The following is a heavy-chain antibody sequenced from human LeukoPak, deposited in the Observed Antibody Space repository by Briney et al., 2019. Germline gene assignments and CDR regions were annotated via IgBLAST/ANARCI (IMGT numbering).Heavy chain of an antibody. CDR2: INQDGSKK. J-gene: IGHJ4*02. CDR1: RFTFSNYW. Sequence: HPGGSLRLSCVASRFTFSNYWMSWVHQAPGKGLEWVANINQDGSKKPYADSMKGRFTISRDNAKESLYLQLNSLRADDAAVYYCAKWGPHCVGDYCPALDSWGQGALVTVSS. D-gene: IGHD2-21*02. V-gene: IGHV3-7*01. CDR3: AKWGPHCVGDYCPALDS.